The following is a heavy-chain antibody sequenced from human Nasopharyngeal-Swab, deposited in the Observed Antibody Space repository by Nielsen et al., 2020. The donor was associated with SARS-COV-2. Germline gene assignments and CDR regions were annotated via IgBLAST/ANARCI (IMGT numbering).Heavy chain of an antibody. D-gene: IGHD6-13*01. J-gene: IGHJ4*02. Sequence: GESLKISCAASGFTFNSYWMNWVRLTPMKRLEWVATVKQDGSAIYHVDSLKGRFTISRDNAKNSLYLQMNSLRAEDTAVYYCARLGGSSWYFDYWGQGTLVTVSS. CDR3: ARLGGSSWYFDY. CDR2: VKQDGSAI. CDR1: GFTFNSYW. V-gene: IGHV3-7*04.